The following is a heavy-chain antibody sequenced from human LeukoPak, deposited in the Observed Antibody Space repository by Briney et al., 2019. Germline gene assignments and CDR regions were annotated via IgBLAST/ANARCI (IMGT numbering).Heavy chain of an antibody. J-gene: IGHJ6*02. CDR1: GGTFSSYA. CDR2: IIPILGIA. CDR3: ARGLLCGGDCYGHRRVDWDYYYYGMDV. Sequence: SVKVSCKASGGTFSSYAISWVRQAPGQGLEWMGRIIPILGIANYAHKVQGRVTITADKSTSTAYMELSSLRSEDTAVYYCARGLLCGGDCYGHRRVDWDYYYYGMDVWGQGTTVTVSS. D-gene: IGHD2-21*02. V-gene: IGHV1-69*04.